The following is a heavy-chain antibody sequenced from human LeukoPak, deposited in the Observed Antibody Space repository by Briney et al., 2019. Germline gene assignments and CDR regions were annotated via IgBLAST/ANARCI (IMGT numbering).Heavy chain of an antibody. J-gene: IGHJ4*02. V-gene: IGHV4-30-4*08. CDR2: IYYSGST. Sequence: SETLSLTCTVSGGSISSGDYYWSWVRQPPGKGLEWIGYIYYSGSTYYNPSLKSRVTISLDTSKNQFSLKLSSVTAADTAIYYCVTLIEYFDYWGQGTPVTVSS. CDR1: GGSISSGDYY. CDR3: VTLIEYFDY. D-gene: IGHD3-22*01.